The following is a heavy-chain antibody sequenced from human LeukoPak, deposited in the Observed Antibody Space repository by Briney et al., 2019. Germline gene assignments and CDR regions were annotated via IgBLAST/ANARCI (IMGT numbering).Heavy chain of an antibody. J-gene: IGHJ4*02. CDR3: VRGGGAFCANDCYRNFDY. V-gene: IGHV3-33*01. D-gene: IGHD2-21*02. Sequence: PGGSLRLSCAASGFTFSSFGMHWVRQAPGKGLEWVAIIWYDGSDKYYADSVKGRFTVSRDNSKNTLHLQVNSLRAEDTAVYYCVRGGGAFCANDCYRNFDYWGQGTLVTVSS. CDR1: GFTFSSFG. CDR2: IWYDGSDK.